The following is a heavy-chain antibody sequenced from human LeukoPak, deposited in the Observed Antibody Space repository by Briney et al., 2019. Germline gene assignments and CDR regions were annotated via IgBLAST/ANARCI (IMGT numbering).Heavy chain of an antibody. J-gene: IGHJ4*02. V-gene: IGHV3-23*01. CDR2: FSGDSGTT. Sequence: GGSLRLSCAASGFTFSSYAMSWVRQGPGKGLEWVSAFSGDSGTTLYTDSARGRFSISRDNSRNTLYLQLNSLRAEDTAVYYCARKLLHYDRNGPSFDYWGQGTLVTVSS. D-gene: IGHD3-22*01. CDR1: GFTFSSYA. CDR3: ARKLLHYDRNGPSFDY.